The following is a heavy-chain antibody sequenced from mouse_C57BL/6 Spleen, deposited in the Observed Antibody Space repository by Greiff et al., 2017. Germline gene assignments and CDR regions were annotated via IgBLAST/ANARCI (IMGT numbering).Heavy chain of an antibody. CDR3: ARGGGKTSFDY. Sequence: QVQLKESGAELVKPGASVKISCKASGYAFSSYWMNWVKQRPGKGLEWIGQIYPGDGDTNYNGKFKGKATLTADKSASTAYMQLSSLTSEDSAVYFCARGGGKTSFDYWGQGTTLTVSS. CDR2: IYPGDGDT. CDR1: GYAFSSYW. D-gene: IGHD2-14*01. J-gene: IGHJ2*01. V-gene: IGHV1-80*01.